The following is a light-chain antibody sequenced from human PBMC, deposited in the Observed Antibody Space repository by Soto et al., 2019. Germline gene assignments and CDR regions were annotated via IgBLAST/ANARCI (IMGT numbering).Light chain of an antibody. V-gene: IGKV4-1*01. CDR3: QQYYSTLT. CDR2: CAS. CDR1: QSVLYSSNNKNY. Sequence: DIVMTQSPDSLAVSLGERATINCKSSQSVLYSSNNKNYLAWYQQKPGQPPKLLIYCASTRESGVPARFSGSGSGTDFPLTISSLQAEDVAVYYCQQYYSTLTFGGGTKVEIK. J-gene: IGKJ4*01.